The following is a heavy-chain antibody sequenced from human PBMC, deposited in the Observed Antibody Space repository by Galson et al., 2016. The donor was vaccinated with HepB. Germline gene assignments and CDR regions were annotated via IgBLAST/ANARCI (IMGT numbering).Heavy chain of an antibody. CDR3: ARNSSSWYADY. CDR2: ISSYNGYT. V-gene: IGHV1-18*01. D-gene: IGHD6-13*01. J-gene: IGHJ4*02. CDR1: GYTFTSYG. Sequence: SVKVSCKASGYTFTSYGISWVRQAPGQGLEWMGWISSYNGYTTYAQKLQGRFTMTTETSTSTAYMELRSLRSDDTAVYYCARNSSSWYADYWGQGTLVTVSS.